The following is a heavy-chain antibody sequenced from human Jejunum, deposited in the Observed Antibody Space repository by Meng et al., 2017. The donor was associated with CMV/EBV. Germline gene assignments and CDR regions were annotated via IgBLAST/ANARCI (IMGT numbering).Heavy chain of an antibody. V-gene: IGHV3-74*01. J-gene: IGHJ4*02. D-gene: IGHD4-17*01. Sequence: DVQLVQSEGPLDQPGESLRLSCAASGFIFSGKWMRWDRRVPGKGLVWVSYIKVAGTTTYYADSVNGRFTISRDNAKNTLYLQMNDLRVEDTGLYYCARGPGDLGRGTLVTVSS. CDR2: IKVAGTTT. CDR3: ARGPGD. CDR1: GFIFSGKW.